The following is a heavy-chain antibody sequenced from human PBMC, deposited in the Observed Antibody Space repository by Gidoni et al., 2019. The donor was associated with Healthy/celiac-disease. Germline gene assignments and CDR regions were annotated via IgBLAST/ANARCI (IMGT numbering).Heavy chain of an antibody. CDR2: IWYDGSNK. D-gene: IGHD6-6*01. V-gene: IGHV3-33*01. CDR1: GFTFSSYG. CDR3: ASWVDSSSPEY. Sequence: QVQLVESGGGVVQPGRSLRLSCAASGFTFSSYGMHWVRQAPGKGLEWVAVIWYDGSNKYYADSVKGRFTISRDNSKNTLYLQMNSLRAEDTAVYYCASWVDSSSPEYWGQGTLVTVSS. J-gene: IGHJ4*02.